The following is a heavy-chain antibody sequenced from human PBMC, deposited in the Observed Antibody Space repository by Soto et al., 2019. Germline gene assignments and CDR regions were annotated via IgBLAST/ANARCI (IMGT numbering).Heavy chain of an antibody. J-gene: IGHJ4*02. CDR1: GYTFTSYG. CDR2: ISAYNGNT. CDR3: ARDPTLAVAPPFDY. V-gene: IGHV1-18*01. D-gene: IGHD6-19*01. Sequence: ASVKVYCKASGYTFTSYGTSWVRQAPGQGLEWMGWISAYNGNTNYAQKLQGRVTMTTDTSTSTAYMELRSLRSDDTAVYYCARDPTLAVAPPFDYWGQGTLVTVSS.